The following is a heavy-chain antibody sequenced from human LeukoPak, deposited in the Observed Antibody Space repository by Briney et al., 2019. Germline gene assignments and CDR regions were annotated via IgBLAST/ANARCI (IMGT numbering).Heavy chain of an antibody. CDR2: IYYSGST. CDR3: ARQAPYSSTNWFDP. J-gene: IGHJ5*02. CDR1: GGSISSSSYY. V-gene: IGHV4-39*01. Sequence: SETLSLTCTVSGGSISSSSYYWGWIRQPPGKGLEWFGSIYYSGSTYYNPSLKSRVTISVDTSKNQFSLKLSSVTAADTAVYYCARQAPYSSTNWFDPWGQGTLATVSS. D-gene: IGHD6-13*01.